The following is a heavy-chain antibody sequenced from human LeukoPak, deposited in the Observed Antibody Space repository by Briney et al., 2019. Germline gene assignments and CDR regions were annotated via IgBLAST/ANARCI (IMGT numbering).Heavy chain of an antibody. Sequence: SETLSLTCTVSGYSMSSGYYWSWIRQPPGKGLEWIGEINHSGTTNYNPSLKSRVTISVDTSKNQFSLKLSSVTAADTAVYYCANLAAAGNQTQNWFDPWGQGTLVTVSS. CDR2: INHSGTT. V-gene: IGHV4-34*01. CDR3: ANLAAAGNQTQNWFDP. D-gene: IGHD6-13*01. CDR1: GYSMSSGYY. J-gene: IGHJ5*02.